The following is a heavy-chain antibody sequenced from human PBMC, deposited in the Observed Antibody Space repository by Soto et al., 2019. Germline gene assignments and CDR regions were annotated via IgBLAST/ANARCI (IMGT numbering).Heavy chain of an antibody. Sequence: PGGSLRLACAASGFTFSSYGMHWVRQAPGKGLGWVAVISYDGSNKYYADSVKGRFTISRDNSKNTLSLQINSLRVDDTAVYYSARKVLGSTSLHMSWYSGLGVRGTLVPVSS. D-gene: IGHD3-10*01. CDR3: ARKVLGSTSLHMSWYSGL. CDR2: ISYDGSNK. J-gene: IGHJ2*01. V-gene: IGHV3-30*03. CDR1: GFTFSSYG.